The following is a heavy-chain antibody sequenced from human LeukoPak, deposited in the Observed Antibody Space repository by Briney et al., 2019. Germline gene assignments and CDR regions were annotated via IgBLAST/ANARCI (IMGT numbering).Heavy chain of an antibody. V-gene: IGHV4-39*01. D-gene: IGHD1-1*01. CDR2: ISYSGSS. CDR3: ARQETWERRALIDS. J-gene: IGHJ4*02. Sequence: SETLSLTCIVSGDSISASTYYWGWIRQPPGKGLDWIGTISYSGSSYSNPSLKSRVTISVDTSKNQFSLKLSSVTAADTAVYYCARQETWERRALIDSWGQGRLSPSPQ. CDR1: GDSISASTYY.